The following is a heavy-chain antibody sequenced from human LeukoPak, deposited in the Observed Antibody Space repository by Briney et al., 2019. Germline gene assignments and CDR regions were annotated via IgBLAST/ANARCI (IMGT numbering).Heavy chain of an antibody. J-gene: IGHJ3*02. CDR2: IYYSGST. V-gene: IGHV4-59*01. CDR1: GGSISSYY. Sequence: NSSETLSLTCTASGGSISSYYWSWVRQPPGKGLEWIGYIYYSGSTNYNPSLKSRVTISVDTSKNQFSLKLSSVTAADTAVYYCARDYTATCACDIWGQGTMVTVSS. CDR3: ARDYTATCACDI. D-gene: IGHD3-16*01.